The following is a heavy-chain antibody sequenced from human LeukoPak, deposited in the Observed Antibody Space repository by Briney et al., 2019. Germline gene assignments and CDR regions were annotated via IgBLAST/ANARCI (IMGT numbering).Heavy chain of an antibody. Sequence: ASVKVSCKVSGYTLTELSMHWVRQAPGKGLEWMGGFDPEDGETIYAQKFQGRVTMTEDTSTDTAYMELSSLRSEDTAVYYCATDLGSAAAGTGPPRDAFDIWGQGTMVTVSS. CDR2: FDPEDGET. V-gene: IGHV1-24*01. CDR3: ATDLGSAAAGTGPPRDAFDI. J-gene: IGHJ3*02. D-gene: IGHD6-13*01. CDR1: GYTLTELS.